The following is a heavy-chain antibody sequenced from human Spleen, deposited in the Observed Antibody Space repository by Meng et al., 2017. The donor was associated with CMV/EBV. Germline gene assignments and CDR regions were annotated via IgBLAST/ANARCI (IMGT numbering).Heavy chain of an antibody. Sequence: GGSIHSCTFFWGWIRQPPGKGLEWIGSLYYDGTSYYNPSLKSRLTMSGDTSKNQLSLRLTSVTAADTAIYYCARPNSGSYARAAFDIWGQGTMVTVSS. D-gene: IGHD1-26*01. V-gene: IGHV4-39*01. J-gene: IGHJ3*02. CDR1: GGSIHSCTFF. CDR2: LYYDGTS. CDR3: ARPNSGSYARAAFDI.